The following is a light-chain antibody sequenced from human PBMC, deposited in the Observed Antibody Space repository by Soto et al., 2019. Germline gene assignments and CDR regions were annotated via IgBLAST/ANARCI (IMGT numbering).Light chain of an antibody. CDR3: AAWDDNLNGPL. V-gene: IGLV1-44*01. CDR2: SDD. CDR1: NSNIGRYS. J-gene: IGLJ3*02. Sequence: QSALTQPPSLSGTPGQRVTISCSGSNSNIGRYSVNWYQHFPGTAPKILIYSDDERPSGVPARFPGSKSGTSASLAISGLQSEDEAEYYCAAWDDNLNGPLFGGGTKLTVL.